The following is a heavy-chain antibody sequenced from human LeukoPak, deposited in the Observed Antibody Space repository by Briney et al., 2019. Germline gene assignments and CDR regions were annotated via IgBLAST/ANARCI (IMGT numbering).Heavy chain of an antibody. V-gene: IGHV1-69*13. CDR1: GGTFSSYA. Sequence: SVKVSCKASGGTFSSYAISWVRQAPGQGLEWMGGIIPIFGTANYAQKFQGRVTITADESTSTAYMELSSLRSEDTAVYYCARDRGVYGDHDLGYWGQGTLVTVSS. D-gene: IGHD4-17*01. CDR2: IIPIFGTA. J-gene: IGHJ4*02. CDR3: ARDRGVYGDHDLGY.